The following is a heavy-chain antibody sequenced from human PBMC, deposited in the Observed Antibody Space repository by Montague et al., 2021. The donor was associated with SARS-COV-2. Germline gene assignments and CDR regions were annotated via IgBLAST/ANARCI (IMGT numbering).Heavy chain of an antibody. Sequence: SETLSLTCAVSGGSISSSSYYWGWIRQPPGKGLEWIGCIYYSGSTYYNPSLKSRVTISVDTSKNQFSLKLISVTAADTAVYYCAREGGWLSRGSYYFDYWGQGTMVTVSS. D-gene: IGHD3-22*01. CDR3: AREGGWLSRGSYYFDY. CDR1: GGSISSSSYY. CDR2: IYYSGST. V-gene: IGHV4-39*07. J-gene: IGHJ4*02.